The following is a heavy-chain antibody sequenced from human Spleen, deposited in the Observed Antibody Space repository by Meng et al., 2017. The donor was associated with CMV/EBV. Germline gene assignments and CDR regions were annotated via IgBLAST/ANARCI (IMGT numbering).Heavy chain of an antibody. J-gene: IGHJ4*02. D-gene: IGHD3-22*01. V-gene: IGHV4-34*01. CDR2: INHSGST. CDR1: GGSFSAYY. Sequence: SQTLSLTCAVYGGSFSAYYWSWIRQPPGKGLEWIGEINHSGSTNYNPSLKSRVTISVDTSKNQFSLKLSSVTAADTAVYYCARGKSGYWYHYWGQGTLVTVSS. CDR3: ARGKSGYWYHY.